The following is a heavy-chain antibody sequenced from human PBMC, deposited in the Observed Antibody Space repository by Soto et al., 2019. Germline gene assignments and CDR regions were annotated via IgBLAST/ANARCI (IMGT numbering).Heavy chain of an antibody. CDR2: INSDGSST. J-gene: IGHJ3*02. D-gene: IGHD6-13*01. CDR1: GFTFSSYW. V-gene: IGHV3-74*01. Sequence: GGSLRLACAASGFTFSSYWMHWVRQAPGKGLVWVSRINSDGSSTSYADSVKGRFTISRDNAKNTLYLQMNSLRAEDTAVYYCARRGYSSSWYETPVGIWGQGTMVTVSS. CDR3: ARRGYSSSWYETPVGI.